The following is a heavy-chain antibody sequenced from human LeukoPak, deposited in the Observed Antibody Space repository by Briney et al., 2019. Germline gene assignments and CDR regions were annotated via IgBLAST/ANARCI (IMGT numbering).Heavy chain of an antibody. Sequence: PGGSLKLSCAASGFTFSGSAMHWVRQASGKGLEWVGRIRSKANSYATAYAASVKGRFTIYRDDSKNTAYLQMNSLKTEDTAVYYCTRYSNWNYGYWYFDLWGRGTLVTVSS. V-gene: IGHV3-73*01. D-gene: IGHD1-7*01. CDR2: IRSKANSYAT. CDR1: GFTFSGSA. J-gene: IGHJ2*01. CDR3: TRYSNWNYGYWYFDL.